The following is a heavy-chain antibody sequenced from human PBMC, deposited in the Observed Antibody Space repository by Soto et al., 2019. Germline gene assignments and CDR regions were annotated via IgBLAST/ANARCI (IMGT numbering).Heavy chain of an antibody. V-gene: IGHV2-5*02. CDR2: IYWDDDK. Sequence: KESGPTLVKPAQTLTLTCTFSGFSLSTIGMGVGCIRQPPGKALEWLALIYWDDDKRYSPSLRSRLTITKDTSKNQVVLTMTNMDPVDTATYYCAHRRATHPAYYFDYWGQGTLVTVSS. CDR3: AHRRATHPAYYFDY. CDR1: GFSLSTIGMG. J-gene: IGHJ4*02.